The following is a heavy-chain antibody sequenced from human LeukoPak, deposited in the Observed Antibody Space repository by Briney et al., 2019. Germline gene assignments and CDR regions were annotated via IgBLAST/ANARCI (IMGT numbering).Heavy chain of an antibody. CDR1: GFTFSSYW. CDR3: ARDLELVYYDSSGYDY. CDR2: INSDGSNT. Sequence: GGSLRLSCAASGFTFSSYWMHWVRQVPGKGLVWVSRINSDGSNTRYADSVKDRFTISRDNAKNTLYLQMNSLRAEDTAVYYCARDLELVYYDSSGYDYWGQGTLVTVSS. D-gene: IGHD3-22*01. V-gene: IGHV3-74*01. J-gene: IGHJ4*02.